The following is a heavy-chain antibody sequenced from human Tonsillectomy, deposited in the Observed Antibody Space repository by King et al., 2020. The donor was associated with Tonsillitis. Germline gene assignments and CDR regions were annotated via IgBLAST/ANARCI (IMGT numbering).Heavy chain of an antibody. CDR2: IYYSCIT. CDR3: ASNPSGWYYFDY. J-gene: IGHJ4*02. CDR1: GGSISSYY. V-gene: IGHV4-59*01. D-gene: IGHD6-19*01. Sequence: VQLQESGPGLVKPSETLSLTCTVSGGSISSYYWSWIRQPPGKGLEWIGDIYYSCITTYNPSLTSRVTISVDTSKNQFSLNLSSVTAADTAVYYLASNPSGWYYFDYWGQGTLVTVSS.